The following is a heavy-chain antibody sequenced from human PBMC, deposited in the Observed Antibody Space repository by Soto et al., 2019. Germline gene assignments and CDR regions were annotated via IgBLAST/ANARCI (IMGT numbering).Heavy chain of an antibody. CDR2: ISYSGSS. J-gene: IGHJ4*02. Sequence: SETLSLTCTVSGGSISSSNYYWGWFRQPPGKGLEWIGSISYSGSSYYYPSLKSRDTISLDTSKNPFHPKVTPGTAPDTPVYYSARLPYSSSTYDDYGGQGTLVTVSS. D-gene: IGHD6-6*01. CDR1: GGSISSSNYY. CDR3: ARLPYSSSTYDDY. V-gene: IGHV4-39*01.